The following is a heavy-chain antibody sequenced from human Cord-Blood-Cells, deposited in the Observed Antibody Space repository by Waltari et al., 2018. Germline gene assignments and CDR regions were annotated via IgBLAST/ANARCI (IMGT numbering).Heavy chain of an antibody. V-gene: IGHV1-2*02. Sequence: QVQLVQSGAEVKKPGASVKVSCKASGYTFTGYYMHWVGQAPGQGLEWMGWINPNSGGTNYAQKFQGRVTMTRDTSISTAYMELSRLRSDDTAVYYCARVVRLGYCSGGSCHYGMDVWGQGTTVTVSS. D-gene: IGHD2-15*01. J-gene: IGHJ6*02. CDR1: GYTFTGYY. CDR3: ARVVRLGYCSGGSCHYGMDV. CDR2: INPNSGGT.